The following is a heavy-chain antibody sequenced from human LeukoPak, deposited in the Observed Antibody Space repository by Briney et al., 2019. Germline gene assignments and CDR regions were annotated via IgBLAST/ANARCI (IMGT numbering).Heavy chain of an antibody. CDR3: ASQVPSLLEVVPVDYYYYGMDV. V-gene: IGHV1-69*13. CDR1: GDTFSSYY. Sequence: GASVRLFCKASGDTFSSYYISWVRQAPGQGLEWMGDNIPSFGTANYAEKFQGRVTITADESTSTAYMELSSLRSEDTAVYYCASQVPSLLEVVPVDYYYYGMDVWGKGTTVTVSS. J-gene: IGHJ6*04. D-gene: IGHD2-2*01. CDR2: NIPSFGTA.